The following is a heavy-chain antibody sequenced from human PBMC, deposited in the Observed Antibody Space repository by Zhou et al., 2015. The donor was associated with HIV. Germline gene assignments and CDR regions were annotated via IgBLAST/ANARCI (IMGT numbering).Heavy chain of an antibody. V-gene: IGHV1-3*05. CDR2: INAGNGNT. J-gene: IGHJ5*02. CDR1: GYTFTSYA. CDR3: ARDSKQWLVVTPSNWFDP. D-gene: IGHD6-19*01. Sequence: QVQLVQSGAEEKKPGASVKVSCKASGYTFTSYAMHWVRQAPGQRLEWMGWINAGNGNTKYSQKFQGRVTITRDTSASTAYMELSSLRSEDTAVYYCARDSKQWLVVTPSNWFDPGAREPWSPSPQ.